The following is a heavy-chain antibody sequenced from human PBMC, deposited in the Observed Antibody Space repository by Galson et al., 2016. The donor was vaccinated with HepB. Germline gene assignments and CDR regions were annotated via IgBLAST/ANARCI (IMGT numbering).Heavy chain of an antibody. CDR1: GGFVDSGGYY. D-gene: IGHD1-1*01. J-gene: IGHJ6*02. CDR3: ARGIYSRNWNDVNYYHYYGLDV. V-gene: IGHV4-31*03. Sequence: TLSLTCTVSGGFVDSGGYYWSWIRQDLGTGLEWLGYISYSGSKYYNPSVQRRVTVSLDTSKNQLSLNLRSVTAADPAVYYCARGIYSRNWNDVNYYHYYGLDVWGQGTTVIVSS. CDR2: ISYSGSK.